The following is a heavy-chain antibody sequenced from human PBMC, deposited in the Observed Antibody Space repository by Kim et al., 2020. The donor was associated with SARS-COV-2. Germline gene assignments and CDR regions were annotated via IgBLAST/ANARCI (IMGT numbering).Heavy chain of an antibody. CDR1: GFTFSSYG. J-gene: IGHJ4*02. CDR2: IWYDGSNY. V-gene: IGHV3-33*01. D-gene: IGHD3-16*02. CDR3: ARDQGLGLGELSFHQVYFDV. Sequence: GGSLRLSCAASGFTFSSYGMHWVRQAPGKGLEWVAVIWYDGSNYYYADSVKGRFTFFSDNSKNTLYLQMHILRDEDTAVYYCARDQGLGLGELSFHQVYFDVWGQGTLVTVSS.